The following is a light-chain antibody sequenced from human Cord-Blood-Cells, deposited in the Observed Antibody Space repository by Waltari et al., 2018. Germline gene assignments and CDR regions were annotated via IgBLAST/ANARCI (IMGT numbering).Light chain of an antibody. V-gene: IGKV1-33*01. J-gene: IGKJ4*01. CDR3: QQYDNLPLT. Sequence: DIQMTQSPSSLSASVGDRVTITCQASQDLSNYLNWYQQKPGKAPMLVIYYASNLETGVPSRFSGSGSGTEFTFSISSLQPEDIATYYCQQYDNLPLTFGGGTKVEIK. CDR2: YAS. CDR1: QDLSNY.